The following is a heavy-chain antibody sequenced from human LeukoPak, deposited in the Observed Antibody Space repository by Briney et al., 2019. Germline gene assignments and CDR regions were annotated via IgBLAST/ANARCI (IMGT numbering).Heavy chain of an antibody. CDR1: GCSISSGGYS. J-gene: IGHJ4*02. D-gene: IGHD2-15*01. Sequence: PARTLSLTCAGSGCSISSGGYSWSCMRQPPGRGREWIGCIYHSGSTYYNPSLKSRVTISVDRSKNQFSLKLSSVTAADTAVYYCARVSASGGSWGNFDYWGQGTLVTVSS. CDR3: ARVSASGGSWGNFDY. CDR2: IYHSGST. V-gene: IGHV4-30-2*01.